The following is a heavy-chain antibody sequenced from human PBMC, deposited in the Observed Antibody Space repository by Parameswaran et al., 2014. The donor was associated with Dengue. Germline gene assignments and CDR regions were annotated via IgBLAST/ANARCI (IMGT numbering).Heavy chain of an antibody. CDR2: ISYDGSNK. D-gene: IGHD3-3*01. J-gene: IGHJ4*02. CDR3: ARGPKSHGYYDFWSGYYPALHDY. V-gene: IGHV3-30-3*01. Sequence: IRQPPGKGLEWVAVISYDGSNKYYADSVKGRFTISRDNSKNTLYLRMNSLRAEDTAVYYCARGPKSHGYYDFWSGYYPALHDYWGQGTLVTVSS.